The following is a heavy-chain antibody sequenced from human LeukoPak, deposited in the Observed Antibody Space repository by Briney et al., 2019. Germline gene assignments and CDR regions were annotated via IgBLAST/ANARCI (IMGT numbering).Heavy chain of an antibody. CDR3: ARVGGYNSAFDI. D-gene: IGHD3-16*01. V-gene: IGHV3-30*04. CDR1: GFTFSSYV. J-gene: IGHJ3*02. Sequence: PGGSLRLSCAASGFTFSSYVMHWVRQAPGKGLEWVAVISYGGGNKYYADSVKGRFTISRDNSKNTLYLQMNSLRPEDTTVYYCARVGGYNSAFDIWGQGTMVTVSS. CDR2: ISYGGGNK.